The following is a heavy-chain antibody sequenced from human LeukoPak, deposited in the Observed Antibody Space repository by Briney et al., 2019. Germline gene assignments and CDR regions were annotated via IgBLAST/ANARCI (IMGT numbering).Heavy chain of an antibody. CDR3: ARREYFDWYDY. Sequence: GESLKISCKGSGYSFTNYWIGWVRQMPGEGLEWMGIIYPGGSDTRYSPSFQGQVTISADKSISTAYLQWSSLKASDTAMYYCARREYFDWYDYWGQGTLVTVSS. J-gene: IGHJ4*02. CDR2: IYPGGSDT. CDR1: GYSFTNYW. D-gene: IGHD3-9*01. V-gene: IGHV5-51*01.